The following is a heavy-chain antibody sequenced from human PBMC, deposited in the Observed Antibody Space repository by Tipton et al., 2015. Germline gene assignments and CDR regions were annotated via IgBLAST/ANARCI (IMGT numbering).Heavy chain of an antibody. J-gene: IGHJ4*02. CDR1: GFPFRDFA. CDR2: ISFSYTGRT. Sequence: SLRLSCAASGFPFRDFAMSWVRQPPGKGLEWVSGISFSYTGRTYYAESVKGRFTVSRDNSKNTLYLQMVSLSAEDTALYYCATPGSCYCGTCFTLYHWGQGTLVTVSS. V-gene: IGHV3-23*01. D-gene: IGHD2-21*01. CDR3: ATPGSCYCGTCFTLYH.